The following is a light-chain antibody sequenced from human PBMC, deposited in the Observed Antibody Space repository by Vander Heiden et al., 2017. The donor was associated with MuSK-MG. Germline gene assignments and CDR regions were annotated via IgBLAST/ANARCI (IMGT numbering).Light chain of an antibody. J-gene: IGKJ4*01. CDR1: QSVSSSY. Sequence: EIVLTQSPGTLSLSPGERATLSCRASQSVSSSYLAWYQQKPGQAPRLLIYGASSRATGIPDRFSGSGSGTGFTLTISRLEPEDFAVYYCQQYGSSPKLTFGGGTKVXIK. CDR3: QQYGSSPKLT. V-gene: IGKV3-20*01. CDR2: GAS.